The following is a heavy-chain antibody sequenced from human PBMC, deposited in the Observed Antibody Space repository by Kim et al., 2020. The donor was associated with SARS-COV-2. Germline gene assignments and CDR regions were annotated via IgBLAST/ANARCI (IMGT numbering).Heavy chain of an antibody. J-gene: IGHJ3*02. CDR1: GFTFSSYA. D-gene: IGHD3-10*01. CDR3: AKDIALWFGEFDAFDI. CDR2: ISGSGGST. Sequence: GGSLRLSCAASGFTFSSYAMSWVRQAPGKGLEWVSAISGSGGSTYYADSVKGRFTISRDNSKNTLYLQMNSLRAEDTAVYYCAKDIALWFGEFDAFDIWGQGTMVTVSS. V-gene: IGHV3-23*01.